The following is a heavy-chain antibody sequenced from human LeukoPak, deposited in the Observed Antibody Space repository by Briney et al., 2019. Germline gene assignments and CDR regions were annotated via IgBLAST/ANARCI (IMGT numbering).Heavy chain of an antibody. CDR2: IYHSGST. D-gene: IGHD2-15*01. Sequence: PSETLSLTCAVSGGSISSGGYSWSWIRQPPGKGLEWIGYIYHSGSTYYNPSLKSRVTISVDRSKNQFSLKLSSVTAADTAVYYCARDGCSGGSCYDYWGQGTLVTVSS. CDR1: GGSISSGGYS. V-gene: IGHV4-30-2*01. CDR3: ARDGCSGGSCYDY. J-gene: IGHJ4*02.